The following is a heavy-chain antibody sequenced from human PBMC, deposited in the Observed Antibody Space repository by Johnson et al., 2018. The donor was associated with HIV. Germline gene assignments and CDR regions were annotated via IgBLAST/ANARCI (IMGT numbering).Heavy chain of an antibody. CDR2: TTPSGGGT. Sequence: VQLVESGGGLVQPGGSLRLSCAAFGFTFSSYAMNWVRQAPGKGLEWVSATTPSGGGTYYADSVKGRFTISRDNSKNTLFLQMNSLRAEDTAVYFCARGGSDAFDIWGQGTMVTVSS. J-gene: IGHJ3*02. D-gene: IGHD3-16*01. CDR3: ARGGSDAFDI. CDR1: GFTFSSYA. V-gene: IGHV3-23*04.